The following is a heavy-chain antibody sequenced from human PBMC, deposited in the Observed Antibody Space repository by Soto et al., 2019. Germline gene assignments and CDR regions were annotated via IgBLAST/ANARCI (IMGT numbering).Heavy chain of an antibody. J-gene: IGHJ6*02. D-gene: IGHD3-16*01. CDR1: VYTFSNYA. Sequence: QVQLVQSGADLKKPGASVQVSCKTSVYTFSNYAINWVRQAPGQGLEWMGWISSYNSYNGYTKYARMLQDRLTMTIDTSTATAYMEMRSLRSDDTAVYYCARSELERGEVGYYGMDVWGQVTTVTVSS. CDR2: ISSYNSYNGYT. V-gene: IGHV1-18*04. CDR3: ARSELERGEVGYYGMDV.